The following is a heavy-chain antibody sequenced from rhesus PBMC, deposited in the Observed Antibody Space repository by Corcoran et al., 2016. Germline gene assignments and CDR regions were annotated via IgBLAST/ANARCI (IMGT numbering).Heavy chain of an antibody. CDR3: ARDRGGKGWTVTTEYFDF. V-gene: IGHV4S12*01. Sequence: QVKLQESGPGLVKPLETLSLTCAVSGGSISRGNYYWSWIRPPPGKGLELIGGIYSSSGNTYYNPSLKSRVTISRDTSKNQFSLKLSSVTAADTAVYYCARDRGGKGWTVTTEYFDFWGQGLRVTVSS. CDR1: GGSISRGNYY. D-gene: IGHD4-23*01. J-gene: IGHJ3*01. CDR2: IYSSSGNT.